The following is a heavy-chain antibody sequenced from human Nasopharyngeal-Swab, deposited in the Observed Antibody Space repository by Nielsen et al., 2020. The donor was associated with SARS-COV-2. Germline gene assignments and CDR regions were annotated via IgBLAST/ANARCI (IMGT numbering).Heavy chain of an antibody. CDR3: AKVEVVRGVYFDY. V-gene: IGHV3-23*01. J-gene: IGHJ4*02. CDR1: GFTFSSYA. Sequence: GGSLRLSCAASGFTFSSYAMSWVRQAPGQGLEWVSAISGSGGGTYYADSVKGRFTISRDNSKNTLYLQMNSLRAEDTAVYYCAKVEVVRGVYFDYWGQGTLVTVSS. CDR2: ISGSGGGT. D-gene: IGHD3-10*01.